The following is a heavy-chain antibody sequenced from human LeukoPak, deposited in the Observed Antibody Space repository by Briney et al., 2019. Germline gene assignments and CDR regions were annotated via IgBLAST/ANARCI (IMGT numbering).Heavy chain of an antibody. CDR1: GFTLSRYW. D-gene: IGHD2-8*02. V-gene: IGHV3-74*01. Sequence: GGSLRLSCAASGFTLSRYWMHWVRQAPGEGLVWVSRIDPDGITTNYADSVKGRFTTSRDNARNTLYLQMNCLTAEDTALYYCTRVQAGRSGLMDVWGRGTTVTVSS. CDR2: IDPDGITT. J-gene: IGHJ6*02. CDR3: TRVQAGRSGLMDV.